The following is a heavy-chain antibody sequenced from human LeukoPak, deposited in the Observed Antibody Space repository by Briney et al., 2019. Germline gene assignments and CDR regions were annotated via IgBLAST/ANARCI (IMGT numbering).Heavy chain of an antibody. D-gene: IGHD4-11*01. CDR2: IYYSGST. J-gene: IGHJ4*02. Sequence: SETLSLTCTVSGGSISSYYWSWIRQPPGKGLEWIGYIYYSGSTNYNPSLKSRVTISVDTSKNQFSLKLSSVTAADTAVYYCARVYSDPSFDYWGQGTLVTVSS. CDR1: GGSISSYY. V-gene: IGHV4-59*01. CDR3: ARVYSDPSFDY.